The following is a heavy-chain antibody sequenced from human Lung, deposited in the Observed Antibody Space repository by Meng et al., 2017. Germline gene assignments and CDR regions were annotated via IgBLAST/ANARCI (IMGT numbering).Heavy chain of an antibody. V-gene: IGHV1-18*01. CDR2: TSTYNSNR. J-gene: IGHJ4*02. CDR3: ARGRHCSSTTCYLSDS. Sequence: QVHLVQSGPEVRKPGASVKFSCQAPGYSFTNYGINWVRQAPGKGLEWMGWTSTYNSNRNYAQSLQGRVTMTTDTSTTTAYMELRSLTFDDTAVYYCARGRHCSSTTCYLSDSWGQGTLVTVSS. CDR1: GYSFTNYG. D-gene: IGHD2-2*01.